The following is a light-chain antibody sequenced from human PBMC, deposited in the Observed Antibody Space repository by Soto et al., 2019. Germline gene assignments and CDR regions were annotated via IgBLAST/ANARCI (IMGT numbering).Light chain of an antibody. CDR2: GVS. CDR1: QSVGRA. Sequence: DIQMTQSPSTLSASVGDRVTITCLASQSVGRALAWYQQQRGKAPKLLIYGVSTLESVVPSRFSGFGSGTEFTLSISSLQPGYFGTYYCQQFYKGWTVGQGTRV. V-gene: IGKV1-5*01. CDR3: QQFYKGWT. J-gene: IGKJ1*01.